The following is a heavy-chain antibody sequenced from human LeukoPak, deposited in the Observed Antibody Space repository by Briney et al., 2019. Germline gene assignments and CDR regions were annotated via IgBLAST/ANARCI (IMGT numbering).Heavy chain of an antibody. J-gene: IGHJ4*02. CDR2: IYPSDSDT. Sequence: GESLKISCKGSGYSFTNSWIGWVRQMPGKGLEWMGIIYPSDSDTRYNPSFQGQVTISADKSINTAYLQWGSLKASDTAMYYCARPGGSLNDLEYWGQGTLVTVSS. V-gene: IGHV5-51*01. D-gene: IGHD1-1*01. CDR3: ARPGGSLNDLEY. CDR1: GYSFTNSW.